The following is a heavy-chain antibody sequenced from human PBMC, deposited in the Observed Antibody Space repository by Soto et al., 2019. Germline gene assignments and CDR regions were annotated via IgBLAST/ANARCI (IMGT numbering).Heavy chain of an antibody. D-gene: IGHD3-10*01. V-gene: IGHV3-48*01. J-gene: IGHJ6*02. CDR3: AKVHDSGSGSYSRPYYYYYYGMDV. CDR1: GFTFSRYN. CDR2: ISASSTAI. Sequence: EVQLVESGGGLVQPGGSLRLSCAASGFTFSRYNMNWVRQAPGKGLEWVSYISASSTAISYTDSVKGRFTVSRDNVKNLLYLQMSRLRVEDTAVYYRAKVHDSGSGSYSRPYYYYYYGMDVWGQGTTVTVSS.